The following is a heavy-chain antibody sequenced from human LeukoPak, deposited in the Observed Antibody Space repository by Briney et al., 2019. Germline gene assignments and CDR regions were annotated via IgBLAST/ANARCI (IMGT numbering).Heavy chain of an antibody. CDR1: GYTFTSYY. Sequence: ASVKVSCKASGYTFTSYYMHWVRQAPGQGLEWMGIINPSGGSTSYARKFQGRVTMTRDMSTSTVYMELSSLRSEDTAVYYCARESDSQEGAFDIWGQGTMVTVSS. J-gene: IGHJ3*02. V-gene: IGHV1-46*01. CDR3: ARESDSQEGAFDI. D-gene: IGHD5-18*01. CDR2: INPSGGST.